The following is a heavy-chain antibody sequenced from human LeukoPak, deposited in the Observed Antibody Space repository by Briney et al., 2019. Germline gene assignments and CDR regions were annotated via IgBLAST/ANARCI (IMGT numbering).Heavy chain of an antibody. Sequence: GGSLRLSYATSAFTFSSYWMHWVRQAPGKGLVWVSRINSDGSSRSYADYVKGRFTISRDDAKNTLYLQMSSLSVDDTAIYYCTRGSPGYSSSWLDFWGQGILVTVSS. J-gene: IGHJ4*02. CDR2: INSDGSSR. D-gene: IGHD6-13*01. CDR1: AFTFSSYW. CDR3: TRGSPGYSSSWLDF. V-gene: IGHV3-74*01.